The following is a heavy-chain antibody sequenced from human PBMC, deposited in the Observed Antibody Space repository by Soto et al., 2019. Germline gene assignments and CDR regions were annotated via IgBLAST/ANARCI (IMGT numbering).Heavy chain of an antibody. Sequence: GASEKVSSKASGHPFSGSYIHWLLHAPGQGPDRMGWFNPNSVGTKYAQKFQGRVTVTRDASNSTAYMELRRLTSDDTALYYRAISLSEGYFAIAGCYTRPLYGRDVWGQGTTVTVSS. J-gene: IGHJ6*02. CDR1: GHPFSGSY. D-gene: IGHD2-2*02. CDR2: FNPNSVGT. V-gene: IGHV1-2*02. CDR3: AISLSEGYFAIAGCYTRPLYGRDV.